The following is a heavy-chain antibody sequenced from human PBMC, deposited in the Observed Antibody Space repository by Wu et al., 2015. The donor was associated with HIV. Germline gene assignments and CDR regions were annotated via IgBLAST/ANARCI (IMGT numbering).Heavy chain of an antibody. Sequence: QVQLVQSGAEVKKPGASVKVSCQASGYTFTIYDINWVRQAPGQGLEWMGWMNPNSGNTGYAQKFQGRVTMTRNTSIGTAYMELSSLRSEDTAVYYCARGNCGGDCSSFYYYYYGMDIWAKGPRSTVSS. CDR2: MNPNSGNT. V-gene: IGHV1-8*01. CDR3: ARGNCGGDCSSFYYYYYGMDI. D-gene: IGHD2-21*02. J-gene: IGHJ6*02. CDR1: GYTFTIYD.